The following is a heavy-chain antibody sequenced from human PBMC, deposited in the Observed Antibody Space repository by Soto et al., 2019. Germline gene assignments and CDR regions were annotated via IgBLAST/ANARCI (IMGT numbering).Heavy chain of an antibody. J-gene: IGHJ6*02. CDR1: GGSVSSGNYF. V-gene: IGHV4-61*01. CDR3: AILTKPTAVTTAFRGGYGLDV. D-gene: IGHD4-17*01. Sequence: SETLSLTCTVSGGSVSSGNYFWSWIRQPPGKGLEWIGYIHSSGSTNYNPSLRSRVTISADTSRNQFSLKLTSVTAADTAVYYCAILTKPTAVTTAFRGGYGLDVWGQGTTVTVSS. CDR2: IHSSGST.